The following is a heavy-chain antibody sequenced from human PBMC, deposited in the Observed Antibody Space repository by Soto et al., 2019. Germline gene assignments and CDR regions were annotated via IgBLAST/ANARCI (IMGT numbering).Heavy chain of an antibody. V-gene: IGHV1-18*01. J-gene: IGHJ5*02. Sequence: ASVKVSCKASGYTFTSYGISWVRQAPGQGLEWMGWISAYNGNTNYAQKLQGRVTMTTDTSTSTAYLERRSLRCDDTAVYYCASGEYSSGWYAHWGQGTLVTVSS. D-gene: IGHD6-19*01. CDR2: ISAYNGNT. CDR1: GYTFTSYG. CDR3: ASGEYSSGWYAH.